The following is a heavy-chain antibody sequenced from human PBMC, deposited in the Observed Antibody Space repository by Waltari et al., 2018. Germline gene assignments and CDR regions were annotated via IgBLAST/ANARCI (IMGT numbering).Heavy chain of an antibody. J-gene: IGHJ4*02. Sequence: LVQSEGVLIQPGGSRRLPCAVSGLAVRPNYMGWVRQAPGEGLEWVVVIFGGGERYYSDSVRGRFTISKDTSENSVYLQMNSLRVDDTAVYYCATHCPSGRCFRWFYYDSWGQGSLVTVSS. CDR3: ATHCPSGRCFRWFYYDS. CDR2: IFGGGER. CDR1: GLAVRPNY. D-gene: IGHD2-15*01. V-gene: IGHV3-53*01.